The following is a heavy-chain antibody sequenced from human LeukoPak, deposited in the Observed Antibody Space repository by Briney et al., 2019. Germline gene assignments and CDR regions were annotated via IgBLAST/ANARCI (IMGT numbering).Heavy chain of an antibody. CDR2: IYYSGST. D-gene: IGHD1-26*01. CDR1: GGSISSGDYY. J-gene: IGHJ4*02. V-gene: IGHV4-30-4*01. Sequence: SQTLSLTCTVSGGSISSGDYYWSWIRQPPGKGLEWIGYIYYSGSTYYNPSLKSRVTISEDTSKNQFSLKLSSVTAADTAVYYCARDKTLGSAHLFDYWGQGTLVTVSS. CDR3: ARDKTLGSAHLFDY.